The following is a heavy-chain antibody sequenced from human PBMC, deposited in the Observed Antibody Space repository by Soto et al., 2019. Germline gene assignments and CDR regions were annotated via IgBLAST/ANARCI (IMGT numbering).Heavy chain of an antibody. CDR3: VKGEYYY. J-gene: IGHJ4*02. CDR1: GFTFSIYA. CDR2: ISINGGST. V-gene: IGHV3-64D*06. Sequence: GGSLRLSCSASGFTFSIYAMHWVRQAPGKGLEYVSSISINGGSTHYADSVKGRFTISRDNSKNTQYLQMSSLRADDTALYYCVKGEYYYWGQGTLVT. D-gene: IGHD2-15*01.